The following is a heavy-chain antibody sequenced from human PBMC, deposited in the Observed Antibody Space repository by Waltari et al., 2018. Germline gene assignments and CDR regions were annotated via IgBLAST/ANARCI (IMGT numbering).Heavy chain of an antibody. CDR1: GYTFTSYY. CDR3: EARASSSWSRAFDI. D-gene: IGHD6-13*01. Sequence: QVQLVQSGAEVKKPGASVKVSCKASGYTFTSYYMHWVRQAPGQGLEWMGIINPSGGSTSYAQNFQGIVTMTRDTSTSTVYMELSSLRSEDTAVYYCEARASSSWSRAFDIWGQGTMVTVSS. CDR2: INPSGGST. J-gene: IGHJ3*02. V-gene: IGHV1-46*01.